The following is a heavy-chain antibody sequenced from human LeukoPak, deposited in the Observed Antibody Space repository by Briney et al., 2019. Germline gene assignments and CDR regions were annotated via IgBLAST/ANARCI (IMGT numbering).Heavy chain of an antibody. CDR2: IRSRSIGGAI. CDR3: TRLRDISGYYYMDV. Sequence: HPGGSLRLSCSTSGFTFPDYALSWVRQAPGKGLEWLSFIRSRSIGGAIEYAASVKGRFTISRDDSKSIAYLQIDSLQAEDTAVYCCTRLRDISGYYYMDVWGKGTTVTVSS. CDR1: GFTFPDYA. J-gene: IGHJ6*03. V-gene: IGHV3-49*04. D-gene: IGHD2-21*01.